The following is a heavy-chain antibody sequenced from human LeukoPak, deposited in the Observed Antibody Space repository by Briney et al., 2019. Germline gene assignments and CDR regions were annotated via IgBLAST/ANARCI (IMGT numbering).Heavy chain of an antibody. V-gene: IGHV4-30-2*01. CDR1: GGSISSGGYY. CDR3: ARWTDYYYDSSGSRFDY. Sequence: SQTLSLTCTVSGGSISSGGYYWSWIRQPPGKGLEWIGYIYHSGSTYYNPSLKSRVTISVDTSKNQFSLKLSSVTAADTAVYYCARWTDYYYDSSGSRFDYWGQGTLVTVSS. CDR2: IYHSGST. D-gene: IGHD3-22*01. J-gene: IGHJ4*02.